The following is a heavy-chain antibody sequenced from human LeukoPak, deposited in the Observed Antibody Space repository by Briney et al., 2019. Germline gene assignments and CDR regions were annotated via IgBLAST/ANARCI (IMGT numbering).Heavy chain of an antibody. CDR2: IYYSGST. D-gene: IGHD6-13*01. CDR3: ARGGIAAAVVRSGDYYYYMDV. CDR1: GGSISSYY. Sequence: SETLSLTCTVSGGSISSYYWSWIRQPPGKGLEWIGYIYYSGSTNYNPSLKSRVTISVDTSKNQFSLKLSSVTAADTAVYYCARGGIAAAVVRSGDYYYYMDVWGKGTTVTVSS. V-gene: IGHV4-59*01. J-gene: IGHJ6*03.